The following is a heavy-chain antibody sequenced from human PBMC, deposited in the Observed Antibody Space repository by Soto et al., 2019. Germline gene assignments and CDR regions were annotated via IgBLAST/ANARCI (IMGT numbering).Heavy chain of an antibody. J-gene: IGHJ5*02. Sequence: PSETLSLTCTVSGGSISSYYWSWIRQPPGKGLEWIGYIYYSGSTNYNPSLKSRVTISVDTSKNQFSLNLSSVTAADTAVYYCARTGRATIFGVVIFPLDNWFDPWGQGTLVTVSS. V-gene: IGHV4-59*08. CDR2: IYYSGST. CDR1: GGSISSYY. D-gene: IGHD3-3*01. CDR3: ARTGRATIFGVVIFPLDNWFDP.